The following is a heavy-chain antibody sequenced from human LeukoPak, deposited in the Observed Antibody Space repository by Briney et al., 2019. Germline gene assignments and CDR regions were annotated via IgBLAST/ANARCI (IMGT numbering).Heavy chain of an antibody. J-gene: IGHJ3*02. CDR3: ARENWESAFDI. CDR2: IYYSGST. CDR1: GGPISSYY. V-gene: IGHV4-59*01. Sequence: PSETLSLTXTVSGGPISSYYWSWIRQPPGKGLEWIGYIYYSGSTNYNPSLKSRVTISVDTSKNQFSLKLSSVTAADTAVYYCARENWESAFDIWGQGTMVTVSS. D-gene: IGHD1-26*01.